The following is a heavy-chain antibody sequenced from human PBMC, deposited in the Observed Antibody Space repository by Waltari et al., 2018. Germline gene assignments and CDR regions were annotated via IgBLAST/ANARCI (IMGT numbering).Heavy chain of an antibody. CDR2: IYYSGRT. CDR3: ARVEEDGYNTHFDY. Sequence: QLQLQESGPGLVKPSETLSLTCTVSGGSISSSSSYWGWIRQPPGKGLGWFGGIYYSGRTYYNPALKSRVTLSVDTSKNQFSLKLSSVAAADTAVYYCARVEEDGYNTHFDYWGQGTLVTVSS. D-gene: IGHD5-12*01. CDR1: GGSISSSSSY. J-gene: IGHJ4*02. V-gene: IGHV4-39*07.